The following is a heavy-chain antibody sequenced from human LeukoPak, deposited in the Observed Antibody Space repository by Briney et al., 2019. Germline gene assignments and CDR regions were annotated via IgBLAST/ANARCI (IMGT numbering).Heavy chain of an antibody. CDR1: GFTFTSSA. J-gene: IGHJ4*02. CDR2: IVVGSGNT. V-gene: IGHV1-58*01. CDR3: AADSGGAGPWAYCGGDCPPDY. D-gene: IGHD2-21*01. Sequence: GTSVKVSCKASGFTFTSSAVRWVRQARGQRLEWIGWIVVGSGNTNYAQKFQERVTITRDMSTSTAYMELSSLRSEDTAVYYCAADSGGAGPWAYCGGDCPPDYWGQGTLLTVSS.